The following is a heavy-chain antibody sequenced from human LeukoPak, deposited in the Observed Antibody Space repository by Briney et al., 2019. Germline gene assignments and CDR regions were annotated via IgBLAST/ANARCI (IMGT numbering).Heavy chain of an antibody. CDR1: GFTFDDYG. V-gene: IGHV3-20*04. CDR3: ARQPLFPHRFDP. D-gene: IGHD6-13*01. CDR2: INWNAGST. Sequence: GGSLRLSCAASGFTFDDYGMSWVRQAPGKGLEWVSGINWNAGSTGYADSVKGRFTISRDNAKNSLYLQMNSLRAEDTAVYYCARQPLFPHRFDPWGQGTLVTVSS. J-gene: IGHJ5*02.